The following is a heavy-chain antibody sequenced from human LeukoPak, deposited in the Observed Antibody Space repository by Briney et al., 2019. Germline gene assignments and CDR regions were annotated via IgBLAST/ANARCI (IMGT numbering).Heavy chain of an antibody. D-gene: IGHD3-9*01. Sequence: SETLSLTCTVSGGSISSYYWSWIRQPPGKELEWIGYIYYSGSTNYNPSLKSRVTISVDTSKNQFSLKLSSVTAADTAVYYCASLTGYYSGFDYWGQGTLVTVSS. V-gene: IGHV4-59*01. CDR2: IYYSGST. CDR3: ASLTGYYSGFDY. J-gene: IGHJ4*02. CDR1: GGSISSYY.